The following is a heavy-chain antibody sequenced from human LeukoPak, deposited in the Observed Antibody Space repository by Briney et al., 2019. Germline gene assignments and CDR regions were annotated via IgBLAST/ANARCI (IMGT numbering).Heavy chain of an antibody. CDR3: AHTDDFWSGYPPGWFDP. D-gene: IGHD3-3*01. CDR2: TYRDDDK. V-gene: IGHV2-5*02. Sequence: ESGPTLLKPTQPLTLTRTFSGFSGTPSGGGVGWIRQPPGKALEQLALTYRDDDKRYSPSLKSRLTITKDTSKNQVVLTMTNMDPVDTATYYCAHTDDFWSGYPPGWFDPWGQGTLVTVSS. J-gene: IGHJ5*02. CDR1: GFSGTPSGGG.